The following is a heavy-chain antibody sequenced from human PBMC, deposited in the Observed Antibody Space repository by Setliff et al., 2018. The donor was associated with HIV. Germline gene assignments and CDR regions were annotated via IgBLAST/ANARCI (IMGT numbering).Heavy chain of an antibody. V-gene: IGHV1-8*01. Sequence: ASVKVSCKASGYTFTKFDINWVRQATGQGLEWMGWMNPNSGNTGFAQKFQGRVTMTRNTSISTAYMELRSLRSEDTAVYYCARDRHCSRGICYEPNWFDPWGQGTLVTVSS. J-gene: IGHJ5*02. CDR1: GYTFTKFD. CDR2: MNPNSGNT. CDR3: ARDRHCSRGICYEPNWFDP. D-gene: IGHD2-15*01.